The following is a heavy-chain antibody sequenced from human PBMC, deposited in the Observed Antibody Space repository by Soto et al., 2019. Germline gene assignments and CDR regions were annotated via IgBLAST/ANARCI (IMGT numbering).Heavy chain of an antibody. V-gene: IGHV3-74*01. Sequence: GGLLRLSCAASGCNFSSYWMHWVRQAPGKGLVWVSRINSDGSSTSYADSVKGRFTISRDNAKNTLYLQMNSLRAEDTAVYYSARVGKSLGSSWLDDWGQGTLVTVSS. D-gene: IGHD6-13*01. CDR3: ARVGKSLGSSWLDD. CDR2: INSDGSST. J-gene: IGHJ4*02. CDR1: GCNFSSYW.